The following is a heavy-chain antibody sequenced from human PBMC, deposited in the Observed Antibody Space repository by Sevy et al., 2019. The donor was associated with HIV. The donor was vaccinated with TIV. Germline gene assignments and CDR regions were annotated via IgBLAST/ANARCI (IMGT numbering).Heavy chain of an antibody. Sequence: ASVNVSCKASGGTFSSYAISWVRQAPGQGLEWMGRIIPIFGTANYAQKFQGRVTITADESTSKAYMGLSSLGSEDTAVYYCAGIAAAGTWDYYYYYMDVWGKGTTVTVSS. CDR3: AGIAAAGTWDYYYYYMDV. CDR2: IIPIFGTA. CDR1: GGTFSSYA. J-gene: IGHJ6*03. D-gene: IGHD6-13*01. V-gene: IGHV1-69*13.